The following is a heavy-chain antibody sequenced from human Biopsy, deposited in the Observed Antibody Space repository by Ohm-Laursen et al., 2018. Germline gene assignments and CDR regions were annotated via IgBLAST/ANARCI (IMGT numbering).Heavy chain of an antibody. D-gene: IGHD6-13*01. V-gene: IGHV4-34*01. J-gene: IGHJ6*02. Sequence: TLSLTCAVYGGSFNGYFWSWIRQPPGKGLEWIGDITQRGSTNYSPSLKSRVTISVDTAKKQFSLSLMPVTAADTAVYYCVRVPLPGIGAAYQGRFLYGMDVWGQGTTVSVSS. CDR1: GGSFNGYF. CDR3: VRVPLPGIGAAYQGRFLYGMDV. CDR2: ITQRGST.